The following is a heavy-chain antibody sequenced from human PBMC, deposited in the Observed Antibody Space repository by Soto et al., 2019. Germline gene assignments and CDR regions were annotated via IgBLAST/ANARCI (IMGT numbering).Heavy chain of an antibody. CDR1: GYSFTSYG. V-gene: IGHV1-18*01. D-gene: IGHD2-2*01. CDR2: ISAYNGNT. J-gene: IGHJ6*03. CDR3: ARFQECSSTSCSPYYYYYYYMDV. Sequence: QVQLVQSGAEVKKPGASVKVSCKASGYSFTSYGISWVRQAPGHGLEWMGGISAYNGNTNYAQKLQGRVTITTDTSTSTAYLELRSLRSDDTAVYYCARFQECSSTSCSPYYYYYYYMDVWCKGTTVTVSS.